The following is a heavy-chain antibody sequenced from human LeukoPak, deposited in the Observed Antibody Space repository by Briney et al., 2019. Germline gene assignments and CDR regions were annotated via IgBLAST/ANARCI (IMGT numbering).Heavy chain of an antibody. CDR2: ISAYNGNT. D-gene: IGHD2-15*01. V-gene: IGHV1-18*01. J-gene: IGHJ4*02. CDR1: GYTFTSYG. CDR3: ARDRCSGGSCAFDY. Sequence: ASVKVSCKASGYTFTSYGISWVRQAPGQGLEWMGWISAYNGNTNYAQKLQGRGTMTTDTSTSTAYMELKSLRSDDTAVYYCARDRCSGGSCAFDYWGQGTLVTVSS.